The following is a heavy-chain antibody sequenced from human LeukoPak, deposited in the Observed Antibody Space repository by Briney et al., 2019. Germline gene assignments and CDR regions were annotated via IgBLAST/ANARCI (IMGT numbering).Heavy chain of an antibody. CDR1: AYSFTTHW. CDR2: IYPGDSDT. V-gene: IGHV5-51*01. D-gene: IGHD3-16*02. CDR3: ARPIRAPYDYVWGSYRLDAFDI. J-gene: IGHJ3*02. Sequence: GESLKISCKASAYSFTTHWIGWVRQVPGKGLEWMGIIYPGDSDTRYSPSFQGQVTISADKSISTAYLQWSSLKASDTATYYCARPIRAPYDYVWGSYRLDAFDIWGQGTMVTVSS.